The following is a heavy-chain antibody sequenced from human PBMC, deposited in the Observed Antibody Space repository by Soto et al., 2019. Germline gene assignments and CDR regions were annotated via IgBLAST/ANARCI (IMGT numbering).Heavy chain of an antibody. J-gene: IGHJ4*02. Sequence: QITLKESGPTVVKPTEPLTLTCTFSGFSMTTSGVGVGWVRQSPRKAPEWLALLYWYDDKRYSTSLNSRLIITTDTPKHQVVLTMANGDPADTVTYYCAHRVLRTVFGVVTTTANYFDFWGPGTPVVVSS. CDR2: LYWYDDK. D-gene: IGHD3-3*01. V-gene: IGHV2-5*01. CDR3: AHRVLRTVFGVVTTTANYFDF. CDR1: GFSMTTSGVG.